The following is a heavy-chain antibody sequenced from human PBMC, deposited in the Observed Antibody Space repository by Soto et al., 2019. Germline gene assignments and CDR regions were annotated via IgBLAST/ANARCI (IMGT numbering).Heavy chain of an antibody. V-gene: IGHV3-23*01. CDR3: TKTPRSYYYYMDV. CDR2: ISGSGSDR. Sequence: EVQVLESGGGLVQPGGSLRLSCVASGFTFSTYAMNWVRQAPGKGLEWVSGISGSGSDRYYADPVRGRFTISRDNSNNTLNLQMDSLRAEDTAIYYCTKTPRSYYYYMDVWGKGTTVTVSS. CDR1: GFTFSTYA. J-gene: IGHJ6*03. D-gene: IGHD3-10*01.